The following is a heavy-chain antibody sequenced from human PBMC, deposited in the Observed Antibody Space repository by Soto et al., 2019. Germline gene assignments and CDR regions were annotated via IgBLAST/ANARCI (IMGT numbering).Heavy chain of an antibody. V-gene: IGHV1-3*01. Sequence: KFQGRVTITRDTSASTAYMELSSLRSEDTAVYYCARGFRGGDAEWFDPWGQGTLVNVS. J-gene: IGHJ5*02. CDR3: ARGFRGGDAEWFDP. D-gene: IGHD2-21*02.